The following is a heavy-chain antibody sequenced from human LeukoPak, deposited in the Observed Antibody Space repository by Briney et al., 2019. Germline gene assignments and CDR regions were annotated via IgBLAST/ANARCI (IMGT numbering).Heavy chain of an antibody. CDR2: INHSAST. D-gene: IGHD4-11*01. V-gene: IGHV4-34*01. CDR1: GGSFSGYY. CDR3: ARRTTVTIPFGY. J-gene: IGHJ4*02. Sequence: PSETLSLTCAVYGGSFSGYYWSWIRQPPGKGLEWSGEINHSASTNYNPSLKSRVTISVDKSKNQFSLKLSSVTAADTAVYYCARRTTVTIPFGYWGQGTLVTVSS.